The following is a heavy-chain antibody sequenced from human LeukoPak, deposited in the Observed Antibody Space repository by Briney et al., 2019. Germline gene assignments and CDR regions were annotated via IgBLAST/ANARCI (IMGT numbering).Heavy chain of an antibody. CDR1: GFTFSTYW. Sequence: GGSLRLSCAASGFTFSTYWMSWVRQAPGKGLEWVANIKQDGSEKYYVDSVKGRFTISRDNAKNSLYLQMNSLRAEDTAAYYCAKGANSNIAAAGGRYFDYWGQGTLVTVSS. V-gene: IGHV3-7*05. CDR3: AKGANSNIAAAGGRYFDY. CDR2: IKQDGSEK. J-gene: IGHJ4*02. D-gene: IGHD6-13*01.